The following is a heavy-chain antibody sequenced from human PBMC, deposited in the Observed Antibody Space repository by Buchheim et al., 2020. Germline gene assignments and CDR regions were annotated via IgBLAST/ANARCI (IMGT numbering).Heavy chain of an antibody. CDR3: TTQPYYYDSSGYS. J-gene: IGHJ5*02. V-gene: IGHV3-15*01. CDR2: IKTKTDGGTT. Sequence: EVQLVESGGGLVKPGGSLRLSCAASGFTFSNAWMSWVRQAPGKGLEWVGHIKTKTDGGTTDYAAPVKGRFTISRDDSKNTLYLQMNSLKTEDTAVYYCTTQPYYYDSSGYSWGQGTL. CDR1: GFTFSNAW. D-gene: IGHD3-22*01.